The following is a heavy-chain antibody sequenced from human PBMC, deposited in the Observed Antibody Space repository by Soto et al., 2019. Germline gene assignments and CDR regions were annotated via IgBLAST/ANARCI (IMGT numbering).Heavy chain of an antibody. V-gene: IGHV3-33*01. CDR2: IWYDGNNK. D-gene: IGHD3-10*01. CDR3: ARGLHYLFDY. J-gene: IGHJ4*02. CDR1: GFTFSSYG. Sequence: PLGALRLSFAASGFTFSSYGMHSVLQAPFKVLEWVAVIWYDGNNKYYADSVKGRFTISRDNSNNTLYVQMTSLRAEDKAVYYCARGLHYLFDYWGQGTMVTVSS.